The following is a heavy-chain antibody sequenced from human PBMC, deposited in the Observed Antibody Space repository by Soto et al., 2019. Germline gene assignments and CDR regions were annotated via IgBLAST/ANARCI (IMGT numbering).Heavy chain of an antibody. CDR3: ARGEGYCSGGSCYFLDY. D-gene: IGHD2-15*01. CDR1: GYTLTELS. J-gene: IGHJ4*02. V-gene: IGHV1-24*01. Sequence: ASVKVSCKVSGYTLTELSMHWVRQAPGKGLEWMGGFDPEDGETIYAQKFQGRVTMTEDTSTDTAYMELSSLRSEDTAVYYCARGEGYCSGGSCYFLDYWGQGTLVTVSS. CDR2: FDPEDGET.